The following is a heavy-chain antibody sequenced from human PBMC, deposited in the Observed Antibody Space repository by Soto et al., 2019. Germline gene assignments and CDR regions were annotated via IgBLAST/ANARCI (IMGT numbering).Heavy chain of an antibody. V-gene: IGHV2-70*11. Sequence: GPTLVNPTQTLTLTCTFSGFSLSTSGICVSWIRQPPGKALEWLARIDWDDDKYYSTSLKTRLTISKDTSKNQVVLTMTNMDPVDTATYYCARMGYTSGWGSFDYWGQGTLVTVSS. CDR3: ARMGYTSGWGSFDY. CDR1: GFSLSTSGIC. CDR2: IDWDDDK. J-gene: IGHJ4*02. D-gene: IGHD6-19*01.